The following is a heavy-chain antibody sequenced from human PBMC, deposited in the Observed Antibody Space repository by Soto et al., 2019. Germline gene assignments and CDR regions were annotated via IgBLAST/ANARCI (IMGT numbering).Heavy chain of an antibody. J-gene: IGHJ4*02. CDR2: ITHSGST. CDR3: ARSSVRGWSY. CDR1: GGSFSGYY. Sequence: KTSETLSLTCAVYGGSFSGYYWTWIRQPPGKGLEWIGEITHSGSTNYNPSLKSRVTISVDTSKNQFSPNLNSVTAADTAVYYCARSSVRGWSYWGQGTLVTVSS. D-gene: IGHD3-10*02. V-gene: IGHV4-34*01.